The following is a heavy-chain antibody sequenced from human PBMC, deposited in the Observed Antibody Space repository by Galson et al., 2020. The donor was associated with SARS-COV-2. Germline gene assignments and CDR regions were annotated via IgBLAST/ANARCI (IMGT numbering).Heavy chain of an antibody. D-gene: IGHD1-1*01. CDR1: GFTFSSYS. Sequence: TGGSLRLSCAASGFTFSSYSMNWVRQAPGKGLEWVSSISSSSSYIYYADSVKGRFTISRDNAKNSLYLQMNSLRAEDTAVYYCARGTTGTDFDYWGQGTLVTVSS. CDR2: ISSSSSYI. CDR3: ARGTTGTDFDY. J-gene: IGHJ4*02. V-gene: IGHV3-21*01.